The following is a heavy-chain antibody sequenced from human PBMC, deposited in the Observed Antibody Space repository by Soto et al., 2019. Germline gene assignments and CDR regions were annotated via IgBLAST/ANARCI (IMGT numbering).Heavy chain of an antibody. CDR2: TYYRSKWFH. D-gene: IGHD3-10*01. CDR1: GDSVFSDITS. CDR3: ARGNALDV. Sequence: SQTLSLTCAISGDSVFSDITSWNWIRQSPSRGLEWLGRTYYRSKWFHDYAASVKSRITINPDTSKNQFSLELNSMTPEDKAVYYCARGNALDVWGQGTVVTVSS. V-gene: IGHV6-1*01. J-gene: IGHJ3*01.